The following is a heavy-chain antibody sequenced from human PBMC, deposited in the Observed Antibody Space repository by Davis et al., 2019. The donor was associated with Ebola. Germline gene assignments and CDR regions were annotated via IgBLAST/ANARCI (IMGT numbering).Heavy chain of an antibody. J-gene: IGHJ3*02. CDR2: IYDSGNT. V-gene: IGHV4-30-4*07. CDR1: GGSISSGGYS. CDR3: ARDPLYYYDSSGYSVHHAFDI. D-gene: IGHD3-22*01. Sequence: MPSETLSLTCAVSGGSISSGGYSWNWIRQPPGKGLEWIAYIYDSGNTYFNPSLKSRVTISLDTSKNQFSLKLSSVTAADTAVYYCARDPLYYYDSSGYSVHHAFDIWGQGTMVTVSS.